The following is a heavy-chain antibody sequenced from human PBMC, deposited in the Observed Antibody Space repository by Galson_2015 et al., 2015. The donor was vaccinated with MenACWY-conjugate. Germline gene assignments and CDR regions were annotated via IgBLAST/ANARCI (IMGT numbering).Heavy chain of an antibody. Sequence: SLRLSCAASGFTFSSYAMSWVRQAPEKGLEWVSAISAGGGSTNYADSVKGRFTISRDNSKNMLYVQMNSLRAEDTAIYYCAKVVSTKATYYFDYWGQGTLVTVSS. V-gene: IGHV3-23*01. CDR2: ISAGGGST. CDR1: GFTFSSYA. J-gene: IGHJ4*02. D-gene: IGHD5-24*01. CDR3: AKVVSTKATYYFDY.